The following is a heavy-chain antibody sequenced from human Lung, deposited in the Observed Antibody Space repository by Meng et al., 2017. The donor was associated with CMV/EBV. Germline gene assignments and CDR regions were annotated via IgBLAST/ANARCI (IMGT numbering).Heavy chain of an antibody. Sequence: SXAASGFTVSSYSINWVRQAPGKGLEWVSSISTGSSYMFYADSVKGRFTISSDNAKNAVYLQMNSLRVEDTAVYYCARVSGNSRYFDYWGQGTLVXVSS. V-gene: IGHV3-21*01. D-gene: IGHD3-10*01. CDR1: GFTVSSYS. CDR2: ISTGSSYM. CDR3: ARVSGNSRYFDY. J-gene: IGHJ4*02.